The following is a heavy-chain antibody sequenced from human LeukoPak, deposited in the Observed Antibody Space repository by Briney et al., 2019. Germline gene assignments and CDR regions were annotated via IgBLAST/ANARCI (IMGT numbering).Heavy chain of an antibody. D-gene: IGHD6-6*01. CDR1: GFTFSSYS. V-gene: IGHV3-21*01. J-gene: IGHJ4*02. Sequence: AGGSLRLSCAASGFTFSSYSMNWVRQAPGKGLEGVSSINSGSSKIYYADSVKGRFTISRDNAKKSLYLQMNSLRAEDTAVYYCARGPLVRVDYWGQGTLVTVSS. CDR3: ARGPLVRVDY. CDR2: INSGSSKI.